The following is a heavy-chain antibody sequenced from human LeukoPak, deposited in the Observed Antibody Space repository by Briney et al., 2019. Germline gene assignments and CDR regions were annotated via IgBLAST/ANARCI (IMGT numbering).Heavy chain of an antibody. CDR1: GGSISSGGYY. V-gene: IGHV4-31*03. CDR2: IYYSGST. J-gene: IGHJ3*02. D-gene: IGHD2-15*01. Sequence: NPSETLSLTCTVSGGSISSGGYYWSWIRQHPGKGLEWIGYIYYSGSTYYNPSFRSRVTISVDTSKNQFSLNLSSVTAADTAVYFSARRRVVVASTDGASGAFDIWGQGTMVTVSS. CDR3: ARRRVVVASTDGASGAFDI.